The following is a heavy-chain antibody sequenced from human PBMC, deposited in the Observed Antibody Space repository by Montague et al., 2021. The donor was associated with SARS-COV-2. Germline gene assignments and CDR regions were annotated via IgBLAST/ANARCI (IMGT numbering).Heavy chain of an antibody. D-gene: IGHD2-21*02. J-gene: IGHJ3*02. V-gene: IGHV3-66*01. CDR1: GFTVSSNY. CDR3: ARARAYCGGDCYWGGAFDI. CDR2: IYSGGST. Sequence: SLRLSCAASGFTVSSNYMSWVRQAPGKGLEWVSVIYSGGSTYYADSVKGRFTISRDNSKNTLYLHMNSLRAEDTAVYYCARARAYCGGDCYWGGAFDIWGQGTMVTVSS.